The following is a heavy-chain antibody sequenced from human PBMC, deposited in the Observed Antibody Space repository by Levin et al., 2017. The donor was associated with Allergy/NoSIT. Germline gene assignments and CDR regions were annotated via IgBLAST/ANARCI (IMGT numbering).Heavy chain of an antibody. D-gene: IGHD6-19*01. Sequence: GSLRLSCAASGFTFSSYSMNWVRQAPGKGLEWVSSISSSSSYIYYADSVKGRFTISRDNAKNSLYLQMNSLRAEDTAVYYCARDRTKYSKLRSSGLPAYGMDVWGQGTTVTVSS. CDR1: GFTFSSYS. CDR3: ARDRTKYSKLRSSGLPAYGMDV. CDR2: ISSSSSYI. J-gene: IGHJ6*02. V-gene: IGHV3-21*01.